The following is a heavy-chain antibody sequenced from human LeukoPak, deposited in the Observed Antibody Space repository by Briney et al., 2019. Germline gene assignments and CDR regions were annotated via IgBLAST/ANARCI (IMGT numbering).Heavy chain of an antibody. Sequence: GRSLRLSCAASGFTFTIYAMSWVRQAPGKGLEWVSEISGSGGSTYYADSVKGRFTLSRDNSKNTLYLQMNSLRAEDTAVYYCAKEGYYDILTGYHAYYFDYWGQGTLVTVSS. D-gene: IGHD3-9*01. J-gene: IGHJ4*02. CDR1: GFTFTIYA. V-gene: IGHV3-23*01. CDR2: ISGSGGST. CDR3: AKEGYYDILTGYHAYYFDY.